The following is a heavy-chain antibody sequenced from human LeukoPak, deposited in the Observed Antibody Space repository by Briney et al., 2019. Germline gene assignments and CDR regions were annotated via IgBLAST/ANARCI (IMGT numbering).Heavy chain of an antibody. V-gene: IGHV3-13*01. Sequence: GGSLRLSCAASGFTFSSYDFHWVRQGTGKGLEWVSSIGTGGNTYYLASVKGRFTISRDNAKDSLYLQMNNLRVEDTALYYCTRGSPHGFDYWGQGTLVTVSS. CDR3: TRGSPHGFDY. J-gene: IGHJ4*02. CDR2: IGTGGNT. CDR1: GFTFSSYD.